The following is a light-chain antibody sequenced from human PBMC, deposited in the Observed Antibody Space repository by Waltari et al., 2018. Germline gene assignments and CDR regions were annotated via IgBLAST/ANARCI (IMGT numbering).Light chain of an antibody. CDR1: SGEVGGYKY. V-gene: IGLV2-14*01. CDR3: SSYTSSSTWV. CDR2: DVS. J-gene: IGLJ3*02. Sequence: QSALTHPASVSGPPGQSITLSCTGTSGEVGGYKYVSWYQQHPGKAPKLMIYDVSKRPSGVSNRFSGSKSGNTASLTISGLQAEDEADYYCSSYTSSSTWVFGGGTKLTVL.